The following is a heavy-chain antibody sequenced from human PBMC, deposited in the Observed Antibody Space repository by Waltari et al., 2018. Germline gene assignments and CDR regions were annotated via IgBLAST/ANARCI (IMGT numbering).Heavy chain of an antibody. CDR1: GYTFTSYA. CDR3: ARGGRYCTGGVCYDGFDY. J-gene: IGHJ4*02. V-gene: IGHV1-3*01. CDR2: ITAGNGKP. Sequence: QVQLVQSGAEVKKPGASVKVSCKASGYTFTSYAMHWVSQAPGQRLEWMGWITAGNGKPKYSRKFQGRVTITRDTAASTAYMELSSLRYEDTAVYYCARGGRYCTGGVCYDGFDYWGQGTLVTVSS. D-gene: IGHD2-8*02.